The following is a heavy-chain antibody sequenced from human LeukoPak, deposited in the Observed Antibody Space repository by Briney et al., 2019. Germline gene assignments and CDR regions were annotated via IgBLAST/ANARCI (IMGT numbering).Heavy chain of an antibody. J-gene: IGHJ5*02. CDR2: INHSGST. CDR1: GGSFSGYY. Sequence: SETLCLTCAVYGGSFSGYYWSWIRQPPGKGLEWIGEINHSGSTNYNPSLKSRVTISVDTSKNQFSLKLSSVTAADTAVYYRARGRAIFGGTYIEAWFDPWGQGTLVTVSS. V-gene: IGHV4-34*01. CDR3: ARGRAIFGGTYIEAWFDP. D-gene: IGHD3-3*01.